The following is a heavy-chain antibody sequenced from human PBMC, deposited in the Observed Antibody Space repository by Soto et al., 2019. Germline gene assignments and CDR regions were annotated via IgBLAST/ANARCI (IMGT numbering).Heavy chain of an antibody. D-gene: IGHD3-22*01. J-gene: IGHJ4*02. Sequence: QVHLVESGGGVVQPGRSLRLSCAASGFTFRNYAMHWVRQVRQAPGQGLEWVAVISYDGSNQFYADSVKGRFTISRDDSKNTLYLEMNSLRADDTAVYYCARDDYASTGRNSGFEYWGQGTLVTVSS. CDR3: ARDDYASTGRNSGFEY. CDR1: GFTFRNYA. CDR2: ISYDGSNQ. V-gene: IGHV3-30-3*01.